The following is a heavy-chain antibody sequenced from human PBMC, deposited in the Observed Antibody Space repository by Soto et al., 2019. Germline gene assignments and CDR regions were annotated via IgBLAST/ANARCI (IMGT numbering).Heavy chain of an antibody. CDR3: ARIRQLLFVS. V-gene: IGHV3-23*01. Sequence: VHLSESGGALVQPGESLRLSCAASGFTFRVYAMSWFRQAPGRGLEWVSAIGGTGNTTYYADSVKGRFTIARDNSRDTLYLQMTSLRVEDTAVYYCARIRQLLFVSWGQGTLVSVSS. CDR2: IGGTGNTT. CDR1: GFTFRVYA. J-gene: IGHJ4*02. D-gene: IGHD2-2*01.